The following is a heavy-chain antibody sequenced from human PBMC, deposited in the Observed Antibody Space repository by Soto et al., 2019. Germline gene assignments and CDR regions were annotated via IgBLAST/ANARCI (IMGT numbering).Heavy chain of an antibody. V-gene: IGHV1-69*02. CDR2: IIPILGIA. CDR3: ARDNYGDLYDAFDI. CDR1: GGTFSSYT. Sequence: QVQLVQSGAEVKKPGSSVKVSCKASGGTFSSYTISWVRQAPGQGLEWMGRIIPILGIANYAQKFQGRVTITADKSTSTAYMELSSLRYEDTAVYYCARDNYGDLYDAFDIWGQGTMVTVSS. J-gene: IGHJ3*02. D-gene: IGHD4-17*01.